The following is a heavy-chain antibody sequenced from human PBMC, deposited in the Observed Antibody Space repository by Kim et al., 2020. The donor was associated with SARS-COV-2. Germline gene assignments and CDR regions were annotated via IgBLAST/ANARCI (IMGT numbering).Heavy chain of an antibody. Sequence: GGSLRLSCSGSGFSFSSYAMHWVRQAPGKGLEYVSAISYNGGSKYYADSVKGRFTISRDNSKNMVYLQMSSLRAEDTAVYYCVKVDGGDGYHFDAWGQGTLVTVSS. CDR2: ISYNGGSK. CDR1: GFSFSSYA. CDR3: VKVDGGDGYHFDA. V-gene: IGHV3-64D*09. D-gene: IGHD2-21*02. J-gene: IGHJ4*02.